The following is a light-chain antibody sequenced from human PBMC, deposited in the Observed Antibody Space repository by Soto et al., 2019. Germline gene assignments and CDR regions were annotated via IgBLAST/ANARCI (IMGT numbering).Light chain of an antibody. CDR1: SSDIGGYRY. V-gene: IGLV2-14*01. CDR3: SSYSSSSTYVV. CDR2: EIS. Sequence: QSALTQPASVSGAPGQSITISCTGTSSDIGGYRYVSWYQQHPGKAPKLMISEISNRPSGVPNRFSGSKSGNTASLTISGLQAEDEADYYCSSYSSSSTYVVFGGGTKVTV. J-gene: IGLJ2*01.